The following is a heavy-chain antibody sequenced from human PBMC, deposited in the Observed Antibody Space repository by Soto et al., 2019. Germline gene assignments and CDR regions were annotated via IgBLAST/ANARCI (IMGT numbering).Heavy chain of an antibody. Sequence: GESLKIACQGSRYSFASYWIGWARQMPGKDLEWMGIIYPGDSDTRYSPSFQGQVTISADKSLRTAYLQWTSLKASDTALYYCARTRSFTLGFYHDGIDVWRQGTTVTVSS. CDR2: IYPGDSDT. V-gene: IGHV5-51*01. CDR1: RYSFASYW. D-gene: IGHD6-6*01. J-gene: IGHJ6*02. CDR3: ARTRSFTLGFYHDGIDV.